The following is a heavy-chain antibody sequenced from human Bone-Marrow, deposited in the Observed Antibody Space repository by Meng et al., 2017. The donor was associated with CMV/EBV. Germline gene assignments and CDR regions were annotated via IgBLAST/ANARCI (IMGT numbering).Heavy chain of an antibody. Sequence: GGSLRLSCAASGFTFSSYWMHWVRQAPGKGLVWVSRISSDGSTTRYADSVKGRFTISRDNAKNTLYLQMNSLRAEDTAVYYCARDSDAVGVTIDYWGQGTLVTVSS. CDR3: ARDSDAVGVTIDY. D-gene: IGHD1-26*01. CDR1: GFTFSSYW. J-gene: IGHJ4*02. CDR2: ISSDGSTT. V-gene: IGHV3-74*01.